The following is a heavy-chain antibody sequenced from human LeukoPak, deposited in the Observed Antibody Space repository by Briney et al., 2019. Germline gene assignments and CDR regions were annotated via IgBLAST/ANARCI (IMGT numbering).Heavy chain of an antibody. CDR1: GYSVSSNSAA. CDR2: TYYMSKWYN. Sequence: SRTLSLTCAISGYSVSSNSAAWNWIRQSPSRGLEWLGRTYYMSKWYNDYAVSVKGRITINPDTSKNHFSLQLNSVTPEDTAVYYCARLSPRDYVYAFDIWGQGTMVTVSS. J-gene: IGHJ3*02. CDR3: ARLSPRDYVYAFDI. V-gene: IGHV6-1*01. D-gene: IGHD3-16*01.